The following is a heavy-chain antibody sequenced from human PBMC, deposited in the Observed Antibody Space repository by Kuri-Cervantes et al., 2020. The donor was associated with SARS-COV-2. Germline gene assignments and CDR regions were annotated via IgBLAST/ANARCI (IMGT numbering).Heavy chain of an antibody. CDR1: GFTFDDYY. Sequence: GESLKISCEASGFTFDDYYMTWIRQAPGKGLEWVSSISTGSTTIKYADSVKGRFSISRDNAKNSLYLQMNSLRAEDTAVYYCAGILAYCGGDCYGWGQGTLVTVSS. V-gene: IGHV3-11*04. J-gene: IGHJ4*02. D-gene: IGHD2-21*01. CDR2: ISTGSTTI. CDR3: AGILAYCGGDCYG.